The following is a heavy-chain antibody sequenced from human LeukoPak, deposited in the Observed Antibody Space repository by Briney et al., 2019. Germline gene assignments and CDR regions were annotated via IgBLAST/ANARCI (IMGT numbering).Heavy chain of an antibody. CDR3: ARVLDSITIFGVVEYGMDV. J-gene: IGHJ6*02. Sequence: TPSETLSLTCAVYGGSFSGYYWSWIRQPPGKGLEWIGYIYYSGSTNYNPSLKSRVTISVDTSKNQFSLKLSSVTAADTAVYYCARVLDSITIFGVVEYGMDVWGQGTTVTVSS. CDR2: IYYSGST. V-gene: IGHV4-59*01. D-gene: IGHD3-3*01. CDR1: GGSFSGYY.